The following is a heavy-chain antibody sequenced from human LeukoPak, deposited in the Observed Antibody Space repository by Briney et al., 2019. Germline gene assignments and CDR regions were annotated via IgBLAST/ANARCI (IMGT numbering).Heavy chain of an antibody. CDR2: ISYDARNK. D-gene: IGHD5-12*01. CDR3: ARGTTDIVAEISDAFDI. Sequence: GGSLRLSCAASGFTFSAFDMQWARQAPGKGLEWVAAISYDARNKYYAVSVRGRFTISRDNSSNTLFLQMNSLRADDTAVYYCARGTTDIVAEISDAFDIWGQGTVVTVSS. CDR1: GFTFSAFD. V-gene: IGHV3-30*04. J-gene: IGHJ3*02.